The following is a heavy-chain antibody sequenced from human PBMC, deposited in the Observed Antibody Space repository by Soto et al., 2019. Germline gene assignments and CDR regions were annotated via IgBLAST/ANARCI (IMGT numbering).Heavy chain of an antibody. CDR2: IIPIFGTA. V-gene: IGHV1-69*13. D-gene: IGHD5-12*01. CDR1: GGTFSSDA. Sequence: ASVKVSCKASGGTFSSDAISWVRQAPGQGLEWMGGIIPIFGTANYAQKFQGRVTITADESTSTAYMELSSLRSEDTAVYYCARTLYPRVRWLQLVSFGAFDIWGQGTMVTVSS. CDR3: ARTLYPRVRWLQLVSFGAFDI. J-gene: IGHJ3*02.